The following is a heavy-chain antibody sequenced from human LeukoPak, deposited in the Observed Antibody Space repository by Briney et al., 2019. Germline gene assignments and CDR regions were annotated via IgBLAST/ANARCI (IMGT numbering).Heavy chain of an antibody. V-gene: IGHV3-21*01. CDR1: GFTFSSHS. CDR2: ISSSSSYI. Sequence: GGSLRLSCAASGFTFSSHSMNWVRQAPGKGLEWVSSISSSSSYIYYADSVKGRFTISRDNAKNSLFLQMNSLRAEDTAVYYCARGQENYGYTFDYWGQGTLVTVSS. J-gene: IGHJ4*02. D-gene: IGHD1-7*01. CDR3: ARGQENYGYTFDY.